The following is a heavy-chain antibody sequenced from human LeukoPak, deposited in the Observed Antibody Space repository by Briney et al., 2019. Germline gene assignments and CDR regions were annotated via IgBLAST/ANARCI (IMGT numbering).Heavy chain of an antibody. Sequence: SETLSLTCTVSGGSISSYYWSWIRQPPGKGLEWIGYIYYSGSTNYNPSLKSRVTISVDTSKNQFSLKLSSVTAADTAVYYCARGYSLSDFYDSSGSDYWGQGTLVTVSS. V-gene: IGHV4-59*01. J-gene: IGHJ4*02. CDR3: ARGYSLSDFYDSSGSDY. D-gene: IGHD3-22*01. CDR1: GGSISSYY. CDR2: IYYSGST.